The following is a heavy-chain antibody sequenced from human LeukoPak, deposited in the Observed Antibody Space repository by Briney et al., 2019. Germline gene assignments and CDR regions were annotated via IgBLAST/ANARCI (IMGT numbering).Heavy chain of an antibody. CDR3: AKSGGYGLIDY. V-gene: IGHV4-59*08. J-gene: IGHJ4*02. Sequence: PSETLSLTCTVSGGSISSYYWNWIRQPPGKGLEWIGYIYYRGSTNYNPSLKSRATISMDTSKNQFSLRLNSVTAADTVMYYCAKSGGYGLIDYWGQGTRVTVSS. CDR2: IYYRGST. D-gene: IGHD1-26*01. CDR1: GGSISSYY.